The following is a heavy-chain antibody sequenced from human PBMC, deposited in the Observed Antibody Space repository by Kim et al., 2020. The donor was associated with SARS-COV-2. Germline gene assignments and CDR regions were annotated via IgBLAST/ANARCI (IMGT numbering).Heavy chain of an antibody. D-gene: IGHD3-22*01. V-gene: IGHV3-15*04. CDR2: VVSGTNVGTIVGTV. Sequence: GGSLRLSCVASGFSFTDAWMSWVRQAPGKGLEWVGRVVSGTNVGTIVGTVVHDSPVKGRFTISRDDSKKTVYLQMDSLKTEDTAVYYCTTDPGDASGFGPGYWGQGTLVTVSS. CDR1: GFSFTDAW. CDR3: TTDPGDASGFGPGY. J-gene: IGHJ4*02.